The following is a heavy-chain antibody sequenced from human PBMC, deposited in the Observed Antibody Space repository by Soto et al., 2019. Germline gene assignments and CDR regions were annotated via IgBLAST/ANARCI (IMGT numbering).Heavy chain of an antibody. Sequence: SETLSLTCTVSGGSISSYYWSWIRQPPGKGLEWIGYIYYSGSTNYNPSLKSRVTISVDTSKNQFSLKLSSVTTADTAVYYCARAYSGNYSYYYYMDVWGKGTTVTVSS. V-gene: IGHV4-59*01. CDR2: IYYSGST. D-gene: IGHD1-26*01. CDR3: ARAYSGNYSYYYYMDV. J-gene: IGHJ6*03. CDR1: GGSISSYY.